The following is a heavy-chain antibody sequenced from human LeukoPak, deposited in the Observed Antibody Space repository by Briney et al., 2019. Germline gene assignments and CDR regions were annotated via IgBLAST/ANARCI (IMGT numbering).Heavy chain of an antibody. CDR3: AREDDSSGYYSSLDY. D-gene: IGHD3-22*01. J-gene: IGHJ4*02. CDR2: IYYSGST. CDR1: GGSISSGGYY. V-gene: IGHV4-31*03. Sequence: SQTLSLTCTVSGGSISSGGYYWSWIRQHPGKGLEWIGYIYYSGSTYYNPSLKSRVTISVDTSKNQFSLKLSSVTAADTAMYYCAREDDSSGYYSSLDYWGQGTLVTVSS.